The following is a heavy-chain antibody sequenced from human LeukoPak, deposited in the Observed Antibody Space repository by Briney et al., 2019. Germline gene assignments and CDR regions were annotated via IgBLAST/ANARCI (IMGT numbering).Heavy chain of an antibody. CDR2: INSDGSST. J-gene: IGHJ6*03. CDR1: GFTFSSYW. Sequence: GGSLRLSCAASGFTFSSYWMHWVRHAPGKGLVWVSRINSDGSSTSYADSVKGRFTISRDNAKNSLYLQMNSLRAEDTAVYYCARVGPWVNPDYYYYMDVWGKGTTVTVSS. CDR3: ARVGPWVNPDYYYYMDV. V-gene: IGHV3-74*01. D-gene: IGHD1-14*01.